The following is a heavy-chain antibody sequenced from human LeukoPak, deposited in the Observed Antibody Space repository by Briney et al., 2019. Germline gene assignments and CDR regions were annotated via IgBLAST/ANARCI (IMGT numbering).Heavy chain of an antibody. CDR1: GGSFSGYY. V-gene: IGHV4-34*01. D-gene: IGHD3-9*01. CDR3: ASLQGYDILTGYYSPDYGMDV. Sequence: SETLSLTCAVYGGSFSGYYWSWIRQPPGKGLEWIGEINHSGSTNYNPSLKSRVTISVDTSKNQSSLKLSSVTAADTAVYYCASLQGYDILTGYYSPDYGMDVWGQGTTVTVSS. J-gene: IGHJ6*02. CDR2: INHSGST.